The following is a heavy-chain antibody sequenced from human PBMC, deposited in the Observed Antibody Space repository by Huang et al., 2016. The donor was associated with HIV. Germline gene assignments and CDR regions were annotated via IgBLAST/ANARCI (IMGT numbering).Heavy chain of an antibody. D-gene: IGHD3-10*01. Sequence: EVQLVQSGAEVKKPGESLKISCKGSGSIFTNYWIAGVSQMPGKGLEGMVIMYPCDSGIRNSPYFQGQVTISVDKSISAAYLQLNSLKPSDTAMYYCARHPQYRRTFMVWYFDLWGRGTLVTVSS. CDR3: ARHPQYRRTFMVWYFDL. J-gene: IGHJ2*01. CDR1: GSIFTNYW. CDR2: MYPCDSGI. V-gene: IGHV5-51*01.